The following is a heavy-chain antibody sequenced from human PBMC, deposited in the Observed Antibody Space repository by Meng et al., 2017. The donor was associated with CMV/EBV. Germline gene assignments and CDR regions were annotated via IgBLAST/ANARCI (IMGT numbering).Heavy chain of an antibody. Sequence: ASVKVSCKASGYTFTGYYMHWVRQAPGQGLEWMGWINPNSGGTNYAQKFQGRVTMTRDTSISTAYMELSRLRSDDTAVYYCAREEGTYYDFWSGQNWFDPWSQGTLVTVSS. CDR3: AREEGTYYDFWSGQNWFDP. J-gene: IGHJ5*02. D-gene: IGHD3-3*01. CDR2: INPNSGGT. V-gene: IGHV1-2*02. CDR1: GYTFTGYY.